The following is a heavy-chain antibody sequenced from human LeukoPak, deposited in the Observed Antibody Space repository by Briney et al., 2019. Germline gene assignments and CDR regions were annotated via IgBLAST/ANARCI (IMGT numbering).Heavy chain of an antibody. V-gene: IGHV3-23*01. J-gene: IGHJ6*02. CDR3: AKNYDFWSGGNYGMDV. D-gene: IGHD3-3*01. CDR1: GFTFSSYA. CDR2: ISGSGGST. Sequence: GGSLRLSCAASGFTFSSYAMSWVRQAPGKGLEWVSAISGSGGSTYYADSVKGRFTISRDNSKNTLYLQMNSLRAEDTAVYYCAKNYDFWSGGNYGMDVWGQGTTVTVSS.